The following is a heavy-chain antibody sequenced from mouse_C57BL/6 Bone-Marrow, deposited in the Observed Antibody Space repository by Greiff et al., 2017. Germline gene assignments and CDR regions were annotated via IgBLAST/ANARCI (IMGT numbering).Heavy chain of an antibody. CDR3: ARGCDYDYAMDY. D-gene: IGHD2-4*01. V-gene: IGHV1-39*01. CDR2: INPKYGTT. J-gene: IGHJ4*01. Sequence: EVQGVESGPELVKPGASVKISCKASGYSFTDYNMNWVKQSNGKSLEWIGVINPKYGTTSYNQKFKGKATLTVDQSSSTAYVQLNSLTSEDSAVSYCARGCDYDYAMDYWGRGTSVTVSS. CDR1: GYSFTDYN.